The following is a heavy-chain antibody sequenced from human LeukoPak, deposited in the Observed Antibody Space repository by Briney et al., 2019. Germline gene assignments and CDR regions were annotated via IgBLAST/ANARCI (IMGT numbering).Heavy chain of an antibody. D-gene: IGHD1-26*01. J-gene: IGHJ4*02. V-gene: IGHV4-59*01. Sequence: SETLSLTCTVSGGSISSYYWSWIRQPPGKGLEWIGYIYYSGSTNYNPSLKSRVTISVDTSKNQFSLKLSSVTAADTAVYYCTSWDQGLGYWGQGTLVTVSS. CDR3: TSWDQGLGY. CDR1: GGSISSYY. CDR2: IYYSGST.